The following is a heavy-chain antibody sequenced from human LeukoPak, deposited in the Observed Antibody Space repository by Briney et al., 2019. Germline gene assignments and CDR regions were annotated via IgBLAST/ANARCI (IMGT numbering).Heavy chain of an antibody. V-gene: IGHV3-33*01. Sequence: GGSLRLSCAASGFTFSSYGMHWVRQAPGKGLEWVAVIWYDGSNKYYADSVKGRFTISRDNSKNTLYLQMNSLRAEDTAVYYCARETGRGNWFDPWGQGTLVTVSS. CDR3: ARETGRGNWFDP. CDR2: IWYDGSNK. J-gene: IGHJ5*02. CDR1: GFTFSSYG.